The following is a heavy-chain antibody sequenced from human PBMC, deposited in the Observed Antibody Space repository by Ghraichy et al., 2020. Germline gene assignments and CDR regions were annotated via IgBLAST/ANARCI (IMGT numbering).Heavy chain of an antibody. Sequence: SETLSLTCAVYGGSFSGYYWSWIRQPPGKGLEWIGEINHSGSTNYNPSLKSRVTISVDTSKNQFSLKLSSVTAADTAVYYCARGQRGYCSSTSCYNWVDYWGQGTLVTVSS. CDR3: ARGQRGYCSSTSCYNWVDY. CDR2: INHSGST. J-gene: IGHJ4*02. CDR1: GGSFSGYY. D-gene: IGHD2-2*02. V-gene: IGHV4-34*01.